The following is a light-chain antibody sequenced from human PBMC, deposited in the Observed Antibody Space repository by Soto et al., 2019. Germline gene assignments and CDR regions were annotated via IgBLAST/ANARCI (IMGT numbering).Light chain of an antibody. CDR2: AAS. V-gene: IGKV1-39*01. CDR1: QSIRRY. Sequence: DIPMTQSPSSLSASVGDRVTITCRASQSIRRYLNWYQQKPGKAPKLLISAASSLQSGVPSRFSGSGSGTDFTLTITSLQPEDFATYYCQQSFSTLTWTFGQGTKVEIK. CDR3: QQSFSTLTWT. J-gene: IGKJ1*01.